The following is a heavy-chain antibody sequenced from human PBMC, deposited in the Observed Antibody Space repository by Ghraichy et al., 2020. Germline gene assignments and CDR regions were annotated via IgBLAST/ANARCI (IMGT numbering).Heavy chain of an antibody. V-gene: IGHV1-2*02. CDR3: ARDLSGYDYAFDY. Sequence: ASEKVSCKASGYTFTGYYMHWVRQAPGQGLEWMGWINPNSGGTNYAQKFQGRVTMTRDTSISTAYMELSRLRSDDTAVYYCARDLSGYDYAFDYWGQGTLVTVSS. CDR2: INPNSGGT. J-gene: IGHJ4*02. D-gene: IGHD5-12*01. CDR1: GYTFTGYY.